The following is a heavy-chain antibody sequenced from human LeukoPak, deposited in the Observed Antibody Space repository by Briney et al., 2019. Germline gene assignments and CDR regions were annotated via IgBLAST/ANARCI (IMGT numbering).Heavy chain of an antibody. V-gene: IGHV4-59*01. D-gene: IGHD2-21*01. Sequence: SETLSLTCTVPGGSISSYYWSWLRQPPGKGLEWIGYIYYSGSTNYNPSLKSRVTISVDTSKNQFSLKLSSVTAADTAVYYCARGVAVHAFDIWGQGTMVTVSS. CDR3: ARGVAVHAFDI. CDR2: IYYSGST. J-gene: IGHJ3*02. CDR1: GGSISSYY.